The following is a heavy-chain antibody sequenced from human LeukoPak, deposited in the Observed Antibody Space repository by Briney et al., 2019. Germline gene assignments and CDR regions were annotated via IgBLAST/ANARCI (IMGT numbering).Heavy chain of an antibody. CDR3: ARPGDGYNPYFDY. D-gene: IGHD5-24*01. CDR1: GFTFSTYA. V-gene: IGHV3-48*02. CDR2: ISSSSSTI. Sequence: GGSLRLSCAASGFTFSTYAMNWVRQAPGKGLEWVSYISSSSSTIYYADSVKGRFTISRDNAKNSLYLQMNSLRDEDTAVYYCARPGDGYNPYFDYWGQGTLVTVSS. J-gene: IGHJ4*02.